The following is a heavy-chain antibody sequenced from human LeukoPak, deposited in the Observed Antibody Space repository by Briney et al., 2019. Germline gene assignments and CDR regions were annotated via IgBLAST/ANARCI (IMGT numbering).Heavy chain of an antibody. CDR2: INPNSGGT. CDR3: ARGPRGYSYAPGNWFDP. D-gene: IGHD5-18*01. V-gene: IGHV1-2*02. J-gene: IGHJ5*02. CDR1: GYTFTGYY. Sequence: GASVKVSCKASGYTFTGYYMHWVRQAPGQGLEWMGWINPNSGGTNYAQKFQGRVTMTRDTSISTAYMELSRLRSDDTAVYYCARGPRGYSYAPGNWFDPWGQGTLATVSS.